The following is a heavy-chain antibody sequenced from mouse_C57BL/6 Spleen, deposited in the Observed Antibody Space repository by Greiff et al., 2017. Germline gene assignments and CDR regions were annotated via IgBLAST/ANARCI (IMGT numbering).Heavy chain of an antibody. CDR2: IYPGDGDT. V-gene: IGHV1-80*01. CDR3: ARRDYGSFYAMDY. D-gene: IGHD1-1*01. CDR1: GYAFSSYW. Sequence: LQQSGASVKISCKASGYAFSSYWMNWVKQRPGKGLEWIGQIYPGDGDTNYNGKFKGKATLTADKSSSTAYMQLSSLTSEDSAVYFCARRDYGSFYAMDYWGQGTSVTVSS. J-gene: IGHJ4*01.